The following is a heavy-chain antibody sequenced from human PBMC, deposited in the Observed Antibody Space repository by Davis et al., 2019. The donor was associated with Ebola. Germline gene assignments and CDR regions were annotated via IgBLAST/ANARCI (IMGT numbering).Heavy chain of an antibody. V-gene: IGHV4-34*01. Sequence: PSETLSLTCAVYGGSFSGYYWSWIRQPPGKGLEWIGEINHSGSTNYNPSLKSRVTISVDTSKNQFSLKLTSVTAADTAVYYCACCIVPAGPNWFDPWGQGTLVTVSS. CDR1: GGSFSGYY. CDR2: INHSGST. CDR3: ACCIVPAGPNWFDP. D-gene: IGHD2-2*01. J-gene: IGHJ5*02.